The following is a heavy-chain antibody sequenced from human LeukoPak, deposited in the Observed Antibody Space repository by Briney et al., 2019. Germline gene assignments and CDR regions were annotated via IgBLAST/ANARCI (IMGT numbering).Heavy chain of an antibody. V-gene: IGHV4-59*08. Sequence: SETLSLTCTVSGGSFSAYYWSWIRQPPGKGLEWIGYIYYSGSTNYNPSLKTRVTMSVDTSKNQFSLNLTSVTAADTAVYYCAEHFGAGFDPWGQETLVTVSS. CDR1: GGSFSAYY. CDR3: AEHFGAGFDP. CDR2: IYYSGST. D-gene: IGHD3-10*01. J-gene: IGHJ5*02.